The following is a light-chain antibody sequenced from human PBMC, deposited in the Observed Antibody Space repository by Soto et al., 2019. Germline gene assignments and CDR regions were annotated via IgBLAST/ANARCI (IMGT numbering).Light chain of an antibody. CDR3: QEYNSYTWT. J-gene: IGKJ1*01. CDR2: DAS. V-gene: IGKV1-5*01. CDR1: QSIRNW. Sequence: ILLTQSPSTLSASVGDRVTITCRASQSIRNWLAWYQQKPGKVPKLLIYDASSLASGVPSRFSGSGSGTEFTLTISSLQPDDFASFYCQEYNSYTWTFGQGTKVDIK.